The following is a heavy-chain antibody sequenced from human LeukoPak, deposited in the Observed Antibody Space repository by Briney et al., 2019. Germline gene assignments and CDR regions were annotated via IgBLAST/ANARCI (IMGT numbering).Heavy chain of an antibody. CDR3: AAFGGISSFDY. CDR2: ISSSSSYI. V-gene: IGHV3-21*01. CDR1: GFTFSSYS. D-gene: IGHD2-8*02. Sequence: SGGSLRLSCAASGFTFSSYSMNWVRQAPGKGLEWVSSISSSSSYIYYADSVKGRFTISRDNAKSSLYLQMNSLRAEDTAVYYCAAFGGISSFDYWGQGTLVTVSS. J-gene: IGHJ4*02.